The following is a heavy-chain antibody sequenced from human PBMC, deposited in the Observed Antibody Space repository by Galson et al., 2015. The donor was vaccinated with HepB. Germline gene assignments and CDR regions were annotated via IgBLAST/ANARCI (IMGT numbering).Heavy chain of an antibody. V-gene: IGHV1-24*01. CDR1: GYTFTSYG. D-gene: IGHD6-13*01. CDR3: ATVRVAAAGSFDY. J-gene: IGHJ4*02. CDR2: FDPEDGET. Sequence: SVKVSCKASGYTFTSYGISWVRQAPGQGLEWMGGFDPEDGETIYAQKFQGRVTMTEDTSTDTAYMELSSLRSEDTAVYYCATVRVAAAGSFDYWGQGTLVTVSS.